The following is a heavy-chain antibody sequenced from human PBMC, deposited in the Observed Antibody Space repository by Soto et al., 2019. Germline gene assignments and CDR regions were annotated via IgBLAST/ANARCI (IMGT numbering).Heavy chain of an antibody. D-gene: IGHD3-22*01. V-gene: IGHV3-21*01. Sequence: TGGSLRLSCAASGFTFSSYGMHWVRQAPGKGLEWVAAISSSSSNKYYADSVKGRFTISRDNAKNSLYLQMNSLRAEDTAVYYCARDLYDSSGYYYRSIDYWGQGTLVTVSS. J-gene: IGHJ4*02. CDR1: GFTFSSYG. CDR2: ISSSSSNK. CDR3: ARDLYDSSGYYYRSIDY.